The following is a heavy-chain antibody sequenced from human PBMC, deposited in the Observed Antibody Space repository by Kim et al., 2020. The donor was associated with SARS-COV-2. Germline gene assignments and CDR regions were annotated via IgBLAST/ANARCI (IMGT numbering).Heavy chain of an antibody. CDR1: GDSISSSSHY. D-gene: IGHD3-10*01. Sequence: SETLSLTCSVSGDSISSSSHYWAWIRQPPGKGLEWIGSIYYSGTTYYKPSLRSRVTMSVDTSKNQFSLKLSSVTAADTAVYYCAREGMQYGSGTKNWFDPWGQGTLVTVSS. CDR2: IYYSGTT. J-gene: IGHJ5*02. V-gene: IGHV4-39*07. CDR3: AREGMQYGSGTKNWFDP.